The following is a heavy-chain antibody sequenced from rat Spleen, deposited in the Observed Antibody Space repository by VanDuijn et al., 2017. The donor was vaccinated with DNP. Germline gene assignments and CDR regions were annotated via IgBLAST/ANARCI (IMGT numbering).Heavy chain of an antibody. CDR1: GYSITSNY. J-gene: IGHJ4*01. V-gene: IGHV3-1*01. CDR2: ISNGGST. Sequence: EVQLQESGPGLVKPSQSLSLTCSVTGYSITSNYWGWIRKFPGSEMEWIGHISNGGSTRYNPSLKSRISITRDTSKNQIFLQLNSVTTEDTATYYCARLRLEWEVRAMDAWGQGTSVTVSS. CDR3: ARLRLEWEVRAMDA. D-gene: IGHD1-1*01.